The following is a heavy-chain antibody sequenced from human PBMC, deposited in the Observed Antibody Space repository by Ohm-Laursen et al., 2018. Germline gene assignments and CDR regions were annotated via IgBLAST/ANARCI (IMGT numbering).Heavy chain of an antibody. CDR3: AVGDYGDY. J-gene: IGHJ4*02. CDR1: GFTFDDYA. D-gene: IGHD4-17*01. CDR2: ISWNSGSI. V-gene: IGHV3-9*01. Sequence: SLRLSCAASGFTFDDYAMHWVRQAPGKGLEWVSGISWNSGSIGYADSVKGRFTISRDNAKNSLYLQMNSLRVEDTALYYCAVGDYGDYWGQGTLVTVSS.